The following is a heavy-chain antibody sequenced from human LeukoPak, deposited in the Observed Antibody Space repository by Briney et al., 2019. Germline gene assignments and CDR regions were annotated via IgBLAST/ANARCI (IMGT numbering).Heavy chain of an antibody. CDR1: GFTFSSYA. CDR3: ARVGDQDAFDI. Sequence: GGSLRLSCAASGFTFSSYAMHWVRQAPGKGLEYVSAISRHGGNTYYANFVKGRFTISRDNSKNTLYLQMGSLRAEDMAVYYCARVGDQDAFDIWGQGTMVTVSS. D-gene: IGHD2-21*01. J-gene: IGHJ3*02. V-gene: IGHV3-64*01. CDR2: ISRHGGNT.